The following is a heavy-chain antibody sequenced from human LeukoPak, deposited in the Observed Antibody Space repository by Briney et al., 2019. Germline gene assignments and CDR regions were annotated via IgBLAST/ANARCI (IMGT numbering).Heavy chain of an antibody. V-gene: IGHV3-15*01. Sequence: GGSLRLSCAASGFTFINAWMSWVHQAPGKGLEWVGRIKSKTDGGTTDYAAPVKGRFTISRDDSKNTLYLQMNSLKTEDTAVYYCTTDSNYYDSSGDDAFDIWGQGTMVTVSS. CDR2: IKSKTDGGTT. CDR1: GFTFINAW. J-gene: IGHJ3*02. D-gene: IGHD3-22*01. CDR3: TTDSNYYDSSGDDAFDI.